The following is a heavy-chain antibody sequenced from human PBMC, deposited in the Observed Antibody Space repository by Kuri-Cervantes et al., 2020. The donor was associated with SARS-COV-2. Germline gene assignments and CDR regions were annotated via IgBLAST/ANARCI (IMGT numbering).Heavy chain of an antibody. D-gene: IGHD5-12*01. CDR2: IYYSGST. J-gene: IGHJ4*02. V-gene: IGHV4-39*01. CDR1: GGSISSSSYY. Sequence: SETLSLTCTVSGGSISSSSYYWGWIRQPPGKGLEWIGSIYYSGSTYYNPSLKSRVTISVDASKNQFSLKLSSVTAADTAVYYCARRSGYDLDFDYWGQGTLVTVSS. CDR3: ARRSGYDLDFDY.